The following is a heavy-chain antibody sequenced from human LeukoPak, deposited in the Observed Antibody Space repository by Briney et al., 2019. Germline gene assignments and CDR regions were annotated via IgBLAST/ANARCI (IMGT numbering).Heavy chain of an antibody. V-gene: IGHV3-15*04. Sequence: PGGSLRLSCAASGITFSNSWMTWVRQAPGKGLDWIGRIDRSSNGETTDEAAHVKARFTMSRADSKNTLYLQTNTLKTEPTAVYYSTTYSSGSFPFWGQGTLVTVSS. CDR2: IDRSSNGETT. CDR1: GITFSNSW. J-gene: IGHJ4*02. D-gene: IGHD6-25*01. CDR3: TTYSSGSFPF.